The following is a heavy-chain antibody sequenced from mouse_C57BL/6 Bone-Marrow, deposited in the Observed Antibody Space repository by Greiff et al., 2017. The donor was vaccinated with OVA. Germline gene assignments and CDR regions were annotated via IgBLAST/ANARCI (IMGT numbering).Heavy chain of an antibody. CDR2: ISDGGSYT. V-gene: IGHV5-4*01. CDR3: ARDTLRSHFDY. J-gene: IGHJ2*01. CDR1: GFTFSSYA. Sequence: DVKLEESGGGLVKPGGSLKLSCAASGFTFSSYAMSWVRQTPEKRLEWVATISDGGSYTYYPDNVKGRFTISRDNAKNNLYLQMSHLKSEDTAMYYCARDTLRSHFDYWGQGTTLTVSS.